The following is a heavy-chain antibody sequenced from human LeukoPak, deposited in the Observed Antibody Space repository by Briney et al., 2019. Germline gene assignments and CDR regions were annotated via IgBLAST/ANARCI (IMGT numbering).Heavy chain of an antibody. V-gene: IGHV1-18*01. CDR1: GYTFTSYS. CDR3: ARVRGAGGYDFWSGSCWFDP. D-gene: IGHD3-3*01. CDR2: ISAYNGNT. J-gene: IGHJ5*02. Sequence: ASVKVSCKASGYTFTSYSISWVRQAPGQGLEWMGWISAYNGNTNYAQKLQGRVTMTTDTSTSTAYMELRSLRSDDTAVYYCARVRGAGGYDFWSGSCWFDPWGQGTLVTVSS.